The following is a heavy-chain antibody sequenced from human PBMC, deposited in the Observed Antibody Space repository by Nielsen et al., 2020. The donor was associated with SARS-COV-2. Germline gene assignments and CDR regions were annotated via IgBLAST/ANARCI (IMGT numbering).Heavy chain of an antibody. V-gene: IGHV4-34*01. CDR3: ARHVGDTVVNFLHFDY. D-gene: IGHD4-23*01. CDR1: GGSFSGYY. Sequence: SETLSLTCAVYGGSFSGYYWSWIRQSPGKGLEWIGEIDQSGSMRYNPSGSTNYNPSLKNRVTISVETSKNQFSLKLSSVTAADTAVYYCARHVGDTVVNFLHFDYWGQGTLVTVSS. CDR2: IDQSGSMRYNPSGST. J-gene: IGHJ4*02.